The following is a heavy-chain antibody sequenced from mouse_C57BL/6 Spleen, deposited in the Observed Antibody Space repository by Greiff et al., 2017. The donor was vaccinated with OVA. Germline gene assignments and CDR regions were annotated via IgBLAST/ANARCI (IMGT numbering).Heavy chain of an antibody. V-gene: IGHV5-9-1*02. D-gene: IGHD2-4*01. CDR1: GFTFSSYA. CDR2: ISSGGDYI. CDR3: TSGYYDYDGFAY. J-gene: IGHJ3*01. Sequence: EVKLVESGEGLVKPGGFLKLSCAASGFTFSSYAMSWVRQTPEKRLEWVAYISSGGDYIYYADTVKGRFTISRDNARNTLYLQMSSLKSEDTAMYYCTSGYYDYDGFAYWGQGTLVTVSA.